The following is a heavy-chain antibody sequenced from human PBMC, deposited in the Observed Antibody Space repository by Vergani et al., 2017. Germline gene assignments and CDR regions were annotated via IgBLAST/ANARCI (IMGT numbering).Heavy chain of an antibody. J-gene: IGHJ5*02. CDR1: GGTFSSYA. D-gene: IGHD2-2*01. Sequence: QVQLVQSGAEVKKPGSSVKVSCKASGGTFSSYAISWVRQAPGQGLEWMGGIIPIFGTANYAQKFQGRVTITADESTSTAYMELSSLRSEDTAVYYCARETCRSTSCYPNWFDPWGQGTLVTVSS. V-gene: IGHV1-69*01. CDR3: ARETCRSTSCYPNWFDP. CDR2: IIPIFGTA.